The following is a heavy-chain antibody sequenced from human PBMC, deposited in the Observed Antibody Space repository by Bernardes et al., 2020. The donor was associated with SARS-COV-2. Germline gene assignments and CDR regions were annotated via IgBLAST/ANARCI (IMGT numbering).Heavy chain of an antibody. V-gene: IGHV1-8*01. J-gene: IGHJ4*02. CDR3: ARSIPLSSGWFHLDY. CDR1: GFNFPSYE. Sequence: ASVKVSCKASGFNFPSYEISWVRQASGQGLEWMGRMNPTSGSTGYAQKFQDRVTMTRHTSISTAYMELTGLTSEDAAVYFCARSIPLSSGWFHLDYWGPGTVVIVSS. CDR2: MNPTSGST. D-gene: IGHD6-19*01.